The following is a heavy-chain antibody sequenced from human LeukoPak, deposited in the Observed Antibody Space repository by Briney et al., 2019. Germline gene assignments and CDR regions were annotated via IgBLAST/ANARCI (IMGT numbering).Heavy chain of an antibody. J-gene: IGHJ5*02. D-gene: IGHD6-13*01. CDR1: GGSFSGYY. CDR2: INHSGST. CDR3: ARSFGYSSSWYRNWFDP. V-gene: IGHV4-34*01. Sequence: SETLSLTCAVYGGSFSGYYWSWIRQPPGKGLEWIGEINHSGSTNYNPSPKSRVTISVDTSKNQFSLKLSSVTAADTAVYYCARSFGYSSSWYRNWFDPWGQGTLVTVSS.